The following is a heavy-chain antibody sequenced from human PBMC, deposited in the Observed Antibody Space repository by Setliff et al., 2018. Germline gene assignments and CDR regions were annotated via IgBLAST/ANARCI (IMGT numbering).Heavy chain of an antibody. J-gene: IGHJ3*02. D-gene: IGHD3-22*01. Sequence: SVKVPCKASGGTFSSYAISWVRQAPGQGLEWMGGIIPIFGTANYAQKFQGRVTITADESTSTAYMELSSLRSEDTAVYYCARGKIRITMIVVPTGGAFDIWGQGTMVTVSS. V-gene: IGHV1-69*13. CDR1: GGTFSSYA. CDR2: IIPIFGTA. CDR3: ARGKIRITMIVVPTGGAFDI.